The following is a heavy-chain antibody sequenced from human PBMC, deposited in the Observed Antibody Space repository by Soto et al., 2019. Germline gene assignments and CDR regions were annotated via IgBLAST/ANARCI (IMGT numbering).Heavy chain of an antibody. CDR2: ISWNSGSI. D-gene: IGHD6-19*01. CDR3: AKDFPTTGPRRHIAVAGTFDY. J-gene: IGHJ4*02. CDR1: GFTFDDYA. Sequence: GGSLRLSCAASGFTFDDYAMHWVRQAPGKGLEWVSGISWNSGSIGYADSVKGRFTISRDNAKNSLYLQMNSLRAEDTALYYCAKDFPTTGPRRHIAVAGTFDYWGQGTLVTVSS. V-gene: IGHV3-9*01.